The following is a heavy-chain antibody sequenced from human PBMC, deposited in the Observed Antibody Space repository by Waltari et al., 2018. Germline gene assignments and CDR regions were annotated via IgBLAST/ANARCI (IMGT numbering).Heavy chain of an antibody. J-gene: IGHJ4*02. CDR2: ISYDGSNK. Sequence: QVQLVQSGGGVVQPGRSLRLSCAAYGFTFRSYAMHWVRQAPGKGLEWVAVISYDGSNKYYADSVKGRFTISRDNSKSTLFLQMSSLRADDTAVYYCARDLMAVGAITREGVDDWGQGSLVTVSS. D-gene: IGHD6-19*01. CDR1: GFTFRSYA. CDR3: ARDLMAVGAITREGVDD. V-gene: IGHV3-30-3*01.